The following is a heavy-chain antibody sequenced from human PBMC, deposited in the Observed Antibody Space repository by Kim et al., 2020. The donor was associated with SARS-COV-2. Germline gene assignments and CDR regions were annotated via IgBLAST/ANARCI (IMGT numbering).Heavy chain of an antibody. CDR3: AREGLDAFDI. J-gene: IGHJ3*02. D-gene: IGHD3-22*01. Sequence: YTNYADSVKGRFTISRDNAKNSLYLQMNSLRAEDTAVYYCAREGLDAFDIWGQGTMVTVSS. V-gene: IGHV3-11*05. CDR2: YT.